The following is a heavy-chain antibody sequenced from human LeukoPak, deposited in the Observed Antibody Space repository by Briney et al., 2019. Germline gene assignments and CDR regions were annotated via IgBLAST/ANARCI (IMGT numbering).Heavy chain of an antibody. Sequence: GGSLRLSCAASGFTFDDYAMHWVRQAPGKGLEWVSGISWNSGSIGYADSVKGRFTISRDNAKNSLYLQMNSLRAEDTALYYCAKLWAGYYDSSGYMYAFDIWGQGTMVTVSS. CDR2: ISWNSGSI. V-gene: IGHV3-9*01. CDR1: GFTFDDYA. D-gene: IGHD3-22*01. J-gene: IGHJ3*02. CDR3: AKLWAGYYDSSGYMYAFDI.